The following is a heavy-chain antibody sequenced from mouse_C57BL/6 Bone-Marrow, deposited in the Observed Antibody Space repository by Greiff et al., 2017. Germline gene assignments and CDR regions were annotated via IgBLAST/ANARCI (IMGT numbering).Heavy chain of an antibody. D-gene: IGHD2-2*01. CDR3: ARGVMVTTRYFDV. J-gene: IGHJ1*03. CDR1: GYTFTSYW. CDR2: IDPSDSET. Sequence: VQLQQPGAELVRPGSSVKLSCKASGYTFTSYWMHWVKQRPIQGLEWIGNIDPSDSETHYNQKFKDKATLTVDKSSSTAYMQLSSLTSEDSAVYYCARGVMVTTRYFDVWGTGTTVTVSS. V-gene: IGHV1-52*01.